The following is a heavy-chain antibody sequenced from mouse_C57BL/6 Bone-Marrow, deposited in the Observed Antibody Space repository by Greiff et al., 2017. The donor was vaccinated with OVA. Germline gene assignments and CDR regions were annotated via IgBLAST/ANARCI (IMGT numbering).Heavy chain of an antibody. D-gene: IGHD1-1*01. CDR1: GYAFSSSW. CDR3: ARNCGTPAWFAY. Sequence: QVQLQQSGPELVKPGASVKISCKASGYAFSSSWMNWVKQRPGKGLEWIGRIYPGDGDTKYNGKFKGKATMTTDKSSSTAYMQLSSLTSEDSAVYFCARNCGTPAWFAYWGQGTLVTVSA. V-gene: IGHV1-82*01. J-gene: IGHJ3*01. CDR2: IYPGDGDT.